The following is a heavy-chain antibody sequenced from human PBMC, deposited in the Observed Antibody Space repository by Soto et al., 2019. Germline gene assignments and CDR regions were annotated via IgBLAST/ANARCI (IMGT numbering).Heavy chain of an antibody. D-gene: IGHD3-9*01. J-gene: IGHJ4*02. CDR2: VYDSGDT. CDR1: GGSISTTNG. CDR3: ARQMRGPIPYFGWLSPVTS. V-gene: IGHV4-4*02. Sequence: SETLSLTCDVSGGSISTTNGWSWVRQSPGKGLEWIGEVYDSGDTNYNPPLKSRLTMSLDASKNQFSMRLTSVTAADAAVYFCARQMRGPIPYFGWLSPVTSWGQGTQVTVSS.